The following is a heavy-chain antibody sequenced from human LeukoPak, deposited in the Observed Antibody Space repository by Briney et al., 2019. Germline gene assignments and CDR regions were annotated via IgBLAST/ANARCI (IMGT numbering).Heavy chain of an antibody. CDR3: ARDSGLKDCSGVSCYRAFDI. J-gene: IGHJ3*02. CDR2: ISAYNGDT. D-gene: IGHD2-15*01. Sequence: ASVKVSCKASGYTFSNYDISWVRQAPGQGLEWMGWISAYNGDTNYAQKLQGRLTTTTDTSTSTAYMELRSLRSDDTAVYFCARDSGLKDCSGVSCYRAFDIWGQGTMITVSS. V-gene: IGHV1-18*01. CDR1: GYTFSNYD.